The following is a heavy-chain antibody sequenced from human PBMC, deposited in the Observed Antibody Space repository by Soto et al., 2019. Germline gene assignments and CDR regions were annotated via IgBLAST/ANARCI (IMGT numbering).Heavy chain of an antibody. V-gene: IGHV1-18*01. J-gene: IGHJ3*02. CDR1: GYTFTNYG. D-gene: IGHD1-26*01. CDR2: ISAYNGDT. Sequence: QVQLVQSGAEMKKPGASVKVSCKASGYTFTNYGISWVRQAPGQGLEWMGWISAYNGDTNYAQKLQGRVTMTTDTPTSTAYMERRSLRSDATVMCYCASYREGANTMRAFDIWGQGTMVSVSS. CDR3: ASYREGANTMRAFDI.